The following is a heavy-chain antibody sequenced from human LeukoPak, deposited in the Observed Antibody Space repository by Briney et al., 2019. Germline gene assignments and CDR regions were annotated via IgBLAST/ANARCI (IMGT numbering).Heavy chain of an antibody. CDR1: GYTFTSYD. J-gene: IGHJ6*03. D-gene: IGHD6-6*01. V-gene: IGHV1-8*01. CDR3: ARGPYSSSFYYYYYMDV. Sequence: ASVKVSCKASGYTFTSYDINWVRQATGQGLEWMGWMNPNSGNTGYAQKFQGRVTMTRNNSISTAYMELSSLRSEDTAVYYCARGPYSSSFYYYYYMDVWGKGTTVTVSS. CDR2: MNPNSGNT.